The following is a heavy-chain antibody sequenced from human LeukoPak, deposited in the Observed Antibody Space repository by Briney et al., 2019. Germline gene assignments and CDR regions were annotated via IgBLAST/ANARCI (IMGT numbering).Heavy chain of an antibody. CDR1: GFTFSSDT. Sequence: PGGSLRLSCAASGFTFSSDTMNWVRQAPGKGLEWVSSISSGTTYIYYADSVKGRFTISRDNAKNSLYLQMNSLRAEDTAVYYCARAAAGASSWFDPWGQGTLVTVSS. CDR3: ARAAAGASSWFDP. CDR2: ISSGTTYI. D-gene: IGHD1-14*01. V-gene: IGHV3-21*01. J-gene: IGHJ5*02.